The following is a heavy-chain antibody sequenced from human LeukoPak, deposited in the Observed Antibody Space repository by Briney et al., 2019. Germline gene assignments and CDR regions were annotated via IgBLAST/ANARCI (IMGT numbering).Heavy chain of an antibody. D-gene: IGHD2-15*01. Sequence: SETLSLTCAVYGGSFSGYYWSWIRQPPGKGLEWIGEINHSGSTNYNPSLKSRVTISVDTSKNQFSLKLSSVTAADTAVYYCARRGVVVVAATPFWFDPWGQETLVTVSS. CDR2: INHSGST. J-gene: IGHJ5*02. CDR1: GGSFSGYY. V-gene: IGHV4-34*01. CDR3: ARRGVVVVAATPFWFDP.